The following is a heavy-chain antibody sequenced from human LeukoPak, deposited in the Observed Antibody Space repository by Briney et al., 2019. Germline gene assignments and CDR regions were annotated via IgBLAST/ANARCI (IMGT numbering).Heavy chain of an antibody. CDR1: GYSISSGYC. CDR2: IYGSGST. CDR3: ARCEFFNWFDP. V-gene: IGHV4-38-2*02. Sequence: SETQSLTCSVSGYSISSGYCWGWIRQTPGKALEWFGSIYGSGSTYYNPSLKSRVTISVDTSKNQFSLRLSSVTAADTAVYYCARCEFFNWFDPWGQGTLVTVSS. J-gene: IGHJ5*02.